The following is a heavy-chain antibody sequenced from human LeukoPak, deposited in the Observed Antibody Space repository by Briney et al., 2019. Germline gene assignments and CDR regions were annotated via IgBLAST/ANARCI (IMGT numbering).Heavy chain of an antibody. CDR3: AMPAPIVGATAGFDY. CDR2: ISGSGGST. V-gene: IGHV3-23*01. CDR1: GFTFSSNA. J-gene: IGHJ4*02. D-gene: IGHD1-26*01. Sequence: GGSLSLSCAASGFTFSSNAMSWVRQAPGKGLEWVSAISGSGGSTYYADSVKGRFTISRDNSKNTLYLQMNSLRAEDTAVYYCAMPAPIVGATAGFDYWGQGTLVTVSS.